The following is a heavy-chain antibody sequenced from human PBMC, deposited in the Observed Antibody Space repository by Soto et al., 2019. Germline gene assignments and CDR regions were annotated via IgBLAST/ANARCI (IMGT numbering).Heavy chain of an antibody. CDR1: GFTFSDYY. CDR3: AREGDMITFGGVIVIPPRFDY. CDR2: ISSSGSTI. J-gene: IGHJ4*02. V-gene: IGHV3-11*01. D-gene: IGHD3-16*02. Sequence: QVQLVESGGGLVKPGGSLRLSCAASGFTFSDYYMSWIRQAPGKGLEWVSYISSSGSTIYYADSVKGRFTISRDNAKNSLYLQMNSLRAEDTAVYYCAREGDMITFGGVIVIPPRFDYWGQGTLVTVSS.